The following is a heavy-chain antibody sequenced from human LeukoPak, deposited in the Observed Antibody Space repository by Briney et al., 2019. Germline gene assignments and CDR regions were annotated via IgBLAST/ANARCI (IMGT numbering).Heavy chain of an antibody. D-gene: IGHD3-22*01. Sequence: PGGPLRLSCAASGFTFNSYWMSWVHQAPGKGLEWVANIKQDGSEKYYVDSVKGRFTISRDNAKNSLYLQMNSLRAEDTAVYYCARETYYGTMDVWGKGTTVTVSS. CDR3: ARETYYGTMDV. J-gene: IGHJ6*04. V-gene: IGHV3-7*03. CDR2: IKQDGSEK. CDR1: GFTFNSYW.